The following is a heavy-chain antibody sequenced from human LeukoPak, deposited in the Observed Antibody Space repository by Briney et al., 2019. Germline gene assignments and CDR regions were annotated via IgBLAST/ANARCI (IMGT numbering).Heavy chain of an antibody. D-gene: IGHD5-12*01. CDR1: GFSFSNYG. Sequence: GGSLRLSCAASGFSFSNYGMNWVRQAPGKGLEWVSGISRSGDSTYYAASVKGRFTISRDNSENTLFLQMNSLRAEDTAVYYCERLSGHGFDYWGQGTLVTVSS. CDR2: ISRSGDST. J-gene: IGHJ4*02. CDR3: ERLSGHGFDY. V-gene: IGHV3-23*01.